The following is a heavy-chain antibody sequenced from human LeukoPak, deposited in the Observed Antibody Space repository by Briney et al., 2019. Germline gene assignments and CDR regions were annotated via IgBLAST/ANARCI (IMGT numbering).Heavy chain of an antibody. CDR1: GFTFSSYG. CDR2: ISYDGSNK. D-gene: IGHD5-18*01. V-gene: IGHV3-30*18. Sequence: PGGSLRLSCAASGFTFSSYGMHWVRQAPGKGLEWVAVISYDGSNKYYADSVKGRFTISRDNSKNTLYLQMNSLRAEDTAVYYCAKDQRGYSYGYDYWGQGTLVTVSS. CDR3: AKDQRGYSYGYDY. J-gene: IGHJ4*02.